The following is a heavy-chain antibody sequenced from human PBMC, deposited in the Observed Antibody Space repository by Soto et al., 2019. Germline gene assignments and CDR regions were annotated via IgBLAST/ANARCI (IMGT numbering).Heavy chain of an antibody. CDR2: IDPSDSYT. CDR3: ARLVAARQYYYYGMDV. V-gene: IGHV5-10-1*01. D-gene: IGHD6-6*01. Sequence: GESLKISCKGSGYSFTSYWISWVRQMPGKGLEWMGRIDPSDSYTNYSPSFQGHVTISADKSISTAYLQWSSRKASDTAMYYCARLVAARQYYYYGMDVWGQGTTVTVS. CDR1: GYSFTSYW. J-gene: IGHJ6*02.